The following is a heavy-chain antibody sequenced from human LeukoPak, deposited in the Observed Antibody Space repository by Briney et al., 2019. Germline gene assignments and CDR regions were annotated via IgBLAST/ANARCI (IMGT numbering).Heavy chain of an antibody. Sequence: SVKVSCKASGGTFSSYAISWVRQAPGQGLEWMGRIIPILGIANYAQKFQGRVTITADKSTSTAYMELRSLRSDDTAVYYCARDLYYYDSSGYDYWGQGTLVTVSS. CDR1: GGTFSSYA. CDR2: IIPILGIA. V-gene: IGHV1-69*04. D-gene: IGHD3-22*01. CDR3: ARDLYYYDSSGYDY. J-gene: IGHJ4*02.